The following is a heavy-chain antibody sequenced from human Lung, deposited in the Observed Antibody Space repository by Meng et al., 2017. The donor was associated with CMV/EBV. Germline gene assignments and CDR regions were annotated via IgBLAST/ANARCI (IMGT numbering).Heavy chain of an antibody. CDR1: GFTVSSNY. V-gene: IGHV3-53*01. CDR3: ATHNTYYYDAFLGNFDI. CDR2: IYSGGST. Sequence: GGSXRLXCAASGFTVSSNYMSWVRQAPGKGLEWVSVIYSGGSTYYADSVKGRFTISRDNSKNTLYLQMNSLKAEDTAVYYCATHNTYYYDAFLGNFDIWGQGTXVTVAS. J-gene: IGHJ3*02. D-gene: IGHD3-22*01.